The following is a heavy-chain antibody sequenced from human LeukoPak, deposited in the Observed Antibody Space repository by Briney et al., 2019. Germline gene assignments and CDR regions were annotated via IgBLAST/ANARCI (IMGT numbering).Heavy chain of an antibody. V-gene: IGHV3-33*06. J-gene: IGHJ4*02. CDR3: AKGGPQFFDY. D-gene: IGHD5-24*01. CDR1: GFTFSSYW. CDR2: IWYDGSNK. Sequence: GGSLRLSCAASGFTFSSYWMNWARQAPGKGLEWVAVIWYDGSNKYYADSVKGRFTISRDNSKSTLYLQMNSLRVEDTAIYYCAKGGPQFFDYWGQGTLVTVSS.